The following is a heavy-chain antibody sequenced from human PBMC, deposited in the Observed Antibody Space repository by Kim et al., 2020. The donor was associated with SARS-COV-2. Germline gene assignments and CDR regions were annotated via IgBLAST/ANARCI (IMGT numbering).Heavy chain of an antibody. CDR2: IYYRGTT. V-gene: IGHV4-59*13. CDR1: GGSLTSYY. J-gene: IGHJ4*02. CDR3: ARGAKEGPYYFDI. Sequence: SETLSLTCTVTGGSLTSYYWSWIRQPPGKGLEWFGYIYYRGTTTYNPSLKSRVTMSVDTSKKQFSLNLRSVTAADTAVYYCARGAKEGPYYFDIWGQGALVTVSS.